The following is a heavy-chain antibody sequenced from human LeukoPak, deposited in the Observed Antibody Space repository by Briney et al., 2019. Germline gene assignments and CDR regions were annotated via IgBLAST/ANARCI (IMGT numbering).Heavy chain of an antibody. CDR3: AKTVWSRLAAGLDS. Sequence: SETLSLTCSVSGGSISGSSYYWGWIRQPPGKGLEWIGNIYYRGSTYYNPSLKSRVIMTIDTSKNQFSLKVNSVTATDTAVYYCAKTVWSRLAAGLDSWGQGTLVTVSS. V-gene: IGHV4-39*01. CDR1: GGSISGSSYY. D-gene: IGHD2-21*02. CDR2: IYYRGST. J-gene: IGHJ4*02.